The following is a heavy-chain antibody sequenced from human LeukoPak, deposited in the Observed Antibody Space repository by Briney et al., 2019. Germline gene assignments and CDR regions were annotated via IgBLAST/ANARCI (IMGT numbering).Heavy chain of an antibody. J-gene: IGHJ4*02. CDR2: INPSGGST. V-gene: IGHV1-46*01. D-gene: IGHD3-22*01. CDR3: ARDRRGEYYYDSTHELEY. CDR1: GYTFTSYY. Sequence: ASVKVSCKASGYTFTSYYMNWVRQAPGQGLEWMGIINPSGGSTSYAQKFQGRVTITADESTSTAYMELSSLRSEDTAVYYCARDRRGEYYYDSTHELEYWGQGTLVTVSS.